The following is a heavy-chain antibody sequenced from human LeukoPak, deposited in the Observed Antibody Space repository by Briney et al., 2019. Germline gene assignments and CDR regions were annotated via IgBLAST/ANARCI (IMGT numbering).Heavy chain of an antibody. J-gene: IGHJ3*02. CDR1: GFTFSSYE. Sequence: PGGSLRLSCAASGFTFSSYEMNWVRQAPGKGLEWVSHISSTGSNNYHADSVKGRFTISRDNAKNSLYLQMNSLRAEDTAVYYCARDFYDSSGYHHDPFDIWGQGTMVTVSS. D-gene: IGHD3-22*01. V-gene: IGHV3-48*03. CDR2: ISSTGSNN. CDR3: ARDFYDSSGYHHDPFDI.